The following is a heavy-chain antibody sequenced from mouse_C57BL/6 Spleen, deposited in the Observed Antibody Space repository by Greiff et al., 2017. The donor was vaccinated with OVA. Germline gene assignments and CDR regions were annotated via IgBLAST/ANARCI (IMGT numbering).Heavy chain of an antibody. CDR1: GYTFTSYW. CDR3: ARSYYYSNYYFDY. Sequence: QVQLKQPGAELVRPGSSVKLSCKASGYTFTSYWMHWVKQRPIQGLEWIGNIDPSDSETHYNQKFKDKATLTVDKSSSTAYMQLSSLTSEDSAVYYCARSYYYSNYYFDYWGQGTTLTVSS. CDR2: IDPSDSET. J-gene: IGHJ2*01. D-gene: IGHD2-5*01. V-gene: IGHV1-52*01.